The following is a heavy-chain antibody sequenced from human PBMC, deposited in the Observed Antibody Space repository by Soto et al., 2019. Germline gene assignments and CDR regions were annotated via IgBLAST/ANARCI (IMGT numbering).Heavy chain of an antibody. CDR1: GGSISSYY. CDR2: IYYSGST. D-gene: IGHD3-10*01. J-gene: IGHJ4*02. V-gene: IGHV4-59*01. Sequence: SETLSLTCTVSGGSISSYYWSWIRQPPGKGLEWIGYIYYSGSTNYNPSLKSRVTISVDTSKNQFSLKLSSVTAADTAVYYYARAPRGNYGYPSYFDYWGQGTLVTVSS. CDR3: ARAPRGNYGYPSYFDY.